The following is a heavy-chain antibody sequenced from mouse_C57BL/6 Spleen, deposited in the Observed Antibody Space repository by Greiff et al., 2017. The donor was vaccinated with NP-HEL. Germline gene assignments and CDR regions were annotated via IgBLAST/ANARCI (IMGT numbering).Heavy chain of an antibody. CDR3: ARGVGRLPFMDY. Sequence: QVQLKQPGAELVMPGASVKLSCKASGYTFTSYWMHWVKQRPGQGLEWIGEIDPSDSYTNYNQKFKGKSTLTVDKSSSTAYMELRSLTSEDTAVYYCARGVGRLPFMDYWGQGTSVTVSS. D-gene: IGHD3-2*02. V-gene: IGHV1-69*01. CDR1: GYTFTSYW. J-gene: IGHJ4*01. CDR2: IDPSDSYT.